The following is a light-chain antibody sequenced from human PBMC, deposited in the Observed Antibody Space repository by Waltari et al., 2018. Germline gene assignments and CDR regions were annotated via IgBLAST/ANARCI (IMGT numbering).Light chain of an antibody. CDR2: DVS. CDR1: SSDVVGYNY. Sequence: QSALTQPRSVSGSPGQSVTISCTGTSSDVVGYNYVSWYQQHPGKAPKFMIYDVSERPSGVPDRFSGSKSGNTASLTISGLQAEDEADYYCCSYAGSNIFYVFGTGTKVTVL. CDR3: CSYAGSNIFYV. V-gene: IGLV2-11*01. J-gene: IGLJ1*01.